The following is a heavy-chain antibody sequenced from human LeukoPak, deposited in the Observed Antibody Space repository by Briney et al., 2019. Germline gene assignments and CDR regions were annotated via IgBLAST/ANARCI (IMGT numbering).Heavy chain of an antibody. J-gene: IGHJ3*02. CDR1: GGSISSYY. D-gene: IGHD3-10*01. V-gene: IGHV4-59*01. CDR3: ARSDYHNSGSHTVFDAFDI. Sequence: SETLSLTCTVSGGSISSYYWSWIRQPPGKGLEWIGYIDDSGNTNYNPSLKSQVTISVDKSKNQFSLKLSFVTAADTAMYYCARSDYHNSGSHTVFDAFDIWGQGTRVTVSS. CDR2: IDDSGNT.